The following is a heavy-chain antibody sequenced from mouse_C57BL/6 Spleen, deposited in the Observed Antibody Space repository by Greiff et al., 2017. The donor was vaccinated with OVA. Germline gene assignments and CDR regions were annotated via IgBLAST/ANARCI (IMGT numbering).Heavy chain of an antibody. V-gene: IGHV5-9*01. CDR3: ARMGDYGY. D-gene: IGHD2-4*01. CDR1: GFTFSSYT. CDR2: ISGGGGNT. J-gene: IGHJ3*01. Sequence: EVKVEESGGGLVKPGGSLKLSCAASGFTFSSYTMSWVRQTPEKRLEWVATISGGGGNTYYPDSVKGRFTISRDNAKNTLYLQMSSLRSEDTALYYCARMGDYGYWGQGTLVTVSA.